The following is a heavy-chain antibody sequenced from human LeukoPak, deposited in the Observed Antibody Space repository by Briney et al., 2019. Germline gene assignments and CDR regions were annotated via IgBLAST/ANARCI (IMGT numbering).Heavy chain of an antibody. D-gene: IGHD3-3*01. Sequence: SETLSLTCTVSGGSISSGSYYWSWIRQPAGKGLEWIGRIYTSGSTNYNPSLKSRVTISVDTSKNQFSLKLSSVAAADTAVYYCARDRGTGFWSGYYTLFDYWGQGTLVTVSS. CDR1: GGSISSGSYY. CDR2: IYTSGST. CDR3: ARDRGTGFWSGYYTLFDY. V-gene: IGHV4-61*02. J-gene: IGHJ4*02.